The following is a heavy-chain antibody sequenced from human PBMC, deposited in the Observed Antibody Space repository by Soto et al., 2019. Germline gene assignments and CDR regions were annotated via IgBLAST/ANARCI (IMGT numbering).Heavy chain of an antibody. CDR1: GLTVSGKRY. D-gene: IGHD1-1*01. V-gene: IGHV3-53*01. Sequence: GGSLRLSCAAFGLTVSGKRYVAWVRQAPGKGLEWVSALYDVDGSFYADSVKGRFTTSSDSSKTTVYLQMNGLRPDDTAVYYCASWHEREHAYDVWGQGTTVTVSS. J-gene: IGHJ3*01. CDR2: LYDVDGS. CDR3: ASWHEREHAYDV.